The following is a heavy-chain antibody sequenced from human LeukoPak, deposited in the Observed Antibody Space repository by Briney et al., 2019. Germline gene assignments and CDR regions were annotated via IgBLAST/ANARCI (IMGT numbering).Heavy chain of an antibody. CDR2: IGSSGGST. CDR3: AKRNPLTSSWYYFDY. CDR1: GFTFSSYA. J-gene: IGHJ4*02. Sequence: GGSLRLSCEGFGFTFSSYAMSWVRQAPGKGLEWVSTIGSSGGSTFYADSVKGRFTIFRDNSKNTLYLQMSSLRAEDTAMYYCAKRNPLTSSWYYFDYWGQGTLVTVSS. D-gene: IGHD6-13*01. V-gene: IGHV3-23*01.